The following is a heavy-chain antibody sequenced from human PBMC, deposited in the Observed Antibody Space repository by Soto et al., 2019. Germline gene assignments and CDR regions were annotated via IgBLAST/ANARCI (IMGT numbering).Heavy chain of an antibody. CDR3: TTEGRDYGDYVSWYYYYGMDV. J-gene: IGHJ6*02. D-gene: IGHD4-17*01. V-gene: IGHV3-15*01. CDR1: GFTFSNAW. Sequence: GGSLRLSCAASGFTFSNAWMSWVRQAPGKGLEWVGRIKSKTDGGTTDYAAPVKGRFTISRDDSKNTLYLQMNSLKTEDTAVYYCTTEGRDYGDYVSWYYYYGMDVWGQGTTVTVSS. CDR2: IKSKTDGGTT.